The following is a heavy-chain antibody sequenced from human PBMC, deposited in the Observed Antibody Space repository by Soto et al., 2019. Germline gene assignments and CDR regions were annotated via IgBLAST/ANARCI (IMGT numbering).Heavy chain of an antibody. J-gene: IGHJ6*02. CDR3: ATQGFYRMGV. Sequence: PSETLSLTCTVSGDSISADDWWSWVRQPPGKGLEWIGEIHHSGATNYNPSLKSRVTISVDKSKNQFSLKLNSVTAADTAMFYCATQGFYRMGVWGRGTTVTVS. CDR1: GDSISADDW. CDR2: IHHSGAT. V-gene: IGHV4-4*02.